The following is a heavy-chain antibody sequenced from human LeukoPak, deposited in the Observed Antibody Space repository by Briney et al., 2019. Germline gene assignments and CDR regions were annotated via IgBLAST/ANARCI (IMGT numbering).Heavy chain of an antibody. CDR2: INSDGSRT. D-gene: IGHD3-10*01. CDR1: GFPFSNSW. CDR3: TRVRDSGSYYPS. Sequence: GGSLRLSCAASGFPFSNSWMHWVRQLPGKGLVWVARINSDGSRTSYADSVKGRFTISRDNAKNTLYLQMNSLRAEDTAVYYCTRVRDSGSYYPSWGQGTLVTVSS. J-gene: IGHJ5*02. V-gene: IGHV3-74*01.